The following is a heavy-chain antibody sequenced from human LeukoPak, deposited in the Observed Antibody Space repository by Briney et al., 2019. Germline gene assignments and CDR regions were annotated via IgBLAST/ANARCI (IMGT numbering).Heavy chain of an antibody. Sequence: SQTLSFTCALSGDTVSSNSAAWNWIRQSPSRGLEWLGRTYYRSKWYNDYAVSVKSRITINPDTSKNQFSLQLNSVTPEDTAVYYCARAGGDSWYFDYWGQGTLVTVSS. D-gene: IGHD2-21*02. J-gene: IGHJ4*02. V-gene: IGHV6-1*01. CDR2: TYYRSKWYN. CDR3: ARAGGDSWYFDY. CDR1: GDTVSSNSAA.